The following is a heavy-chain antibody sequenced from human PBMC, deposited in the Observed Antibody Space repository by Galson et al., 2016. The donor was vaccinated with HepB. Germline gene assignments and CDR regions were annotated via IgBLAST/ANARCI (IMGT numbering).Heavy chain of an antibody. D-gene: IGHD2-2*01. Sequence: SLRLSCAVSGFTFNSYAMTWVRQAPGKGLEWVSGISGSGGSTYYADSVQGRFTISRDNSKNTLYLQMNSLRAEDTAVYYCAKGGVPAVYYYYYGMDVWGQGTTVTVSS. CDR1: GFTFNSYA. V-gene: IGHV3-23*01. CDR2: ISGSGGST. J-gene: IGHJ6*02. CDR3: AKGGVPAVYYYYYGMDV.